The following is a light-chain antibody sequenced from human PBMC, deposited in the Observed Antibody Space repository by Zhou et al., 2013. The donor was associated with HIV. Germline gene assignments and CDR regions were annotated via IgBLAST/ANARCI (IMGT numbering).Light chain of an antibody. CDR2: KAS. CDR1: QAINTW. Sequence: DIQMTQSPSTLSASVGDRVTITCRATQAINTWLALVSTKPGKAPKLLIYKASSLESGVPSRFSGSGAGTEFTLTISSLQPDDFATYYCQQYNSYPLTFGGRDRKWRSN. J-gene: IGKJ4*01. CDR3: QQYNSYPLT. V-gene: IGKV1-5*03.